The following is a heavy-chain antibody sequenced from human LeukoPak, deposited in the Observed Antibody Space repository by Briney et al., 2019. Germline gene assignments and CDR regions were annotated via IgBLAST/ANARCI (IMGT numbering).Heavy chain of an antibody. CDR2: ISAYSGNT. Sequence: ASVKASCKASGYTFTSYGISWVRQAPGQGLEWMGWISAYSGNTNYAQKLQGRVTMTADTSTSTAYMELRSLRSDDTAVYYCARALDYGGPEGYWGQGTLVTVSS. CDR1: GYTFTSYG. CDR3: ARALDYGGPEGY. J-gene: IGHJ4*02. D-gene: IGHD4-23*01. V-gene: IGHV1-18*01.